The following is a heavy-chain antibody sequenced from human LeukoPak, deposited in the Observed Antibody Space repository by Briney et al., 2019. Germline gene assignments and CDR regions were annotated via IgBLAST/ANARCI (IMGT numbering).Heavy chain of an antibody. Sequence: SETLSLTCAVYGGSFSGYYWSWIRQPPGKGLEWIGEINHSGSTNYNPSLKSRVTISVDTSENQFSLKLSSVTAADTAVYYCARGFFLGYFDYWGQGTLVTVSS. V-gene: IGHV4-34*01. J-gene: IGHJ4*02. CDR3: ARGFFLGYFDY. D-gene: IGHD3-3*01. CDR1: GGSFSGYY. CDR2: INHSGST.